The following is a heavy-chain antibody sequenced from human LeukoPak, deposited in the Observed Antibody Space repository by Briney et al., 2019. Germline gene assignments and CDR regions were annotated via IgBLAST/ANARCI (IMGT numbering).Heavy chain of an antibody. CDR1: GYIFTSYY. V-gene: IGHV1-46*01. CDR3: ARESGFCSDGACNPDH. D-gene: IGHD2-15*01. Sequence: ASVKVSCKASGYIFTSYYIHWVRQAPGQGPEWMGILNPSGGSTTYAQKFQGRVSMTSDMSTSTIYVELSSLTSEDTALYYSARESGFCSDGACNPDHWGQGTLVTVSS. CDR2: LNPSGGST. J-gene: IGHJ4*02.